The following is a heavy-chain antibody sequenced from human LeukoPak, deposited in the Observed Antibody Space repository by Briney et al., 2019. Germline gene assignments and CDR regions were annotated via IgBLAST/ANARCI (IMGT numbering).Heavy chain of an antibody. CDR3: ARGSGSYHTAYMN. J-gene: IGHJ4*02. CDR1: GYRFTDYW. Sequence: GESLKISCKGSGYRFTDYWIGWVRQMPGKGLEWMGIIYPGDSDTRYSPSFQGQVTISADKSLSTAYLQWSSLKASDTAMYYCARGSGSYHTAYMNWGQGSPVTVSS. CDR2: IYPGDSDT. V-gene: IGHV5-51*01. D-gene: IGHD1-26*01.